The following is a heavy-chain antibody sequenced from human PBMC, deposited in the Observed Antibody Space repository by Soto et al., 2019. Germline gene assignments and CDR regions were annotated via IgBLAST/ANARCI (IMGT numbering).Heavy chain of an antibody. CDR3: ARACSSTRCSFNWFDP. CDR1: GYTFTSYG. J-gene: IGHJ5*02. V-gene: IGHV1-18*01. Sequence: GSGKVSCKASGYTFTSYGISWVRQAPGQGLEGMGWISAYNGNTNYAPELRGRVTMTTDTSTSKADMELRSLRSDDTAVYYCARACSSTRCSFNWFDPWGQGNLVPVSS. CDR2: ISAYNGNT. D-gene: IGHD2-2*01.